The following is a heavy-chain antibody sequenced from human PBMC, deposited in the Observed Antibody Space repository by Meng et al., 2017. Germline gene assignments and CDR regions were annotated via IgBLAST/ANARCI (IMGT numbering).Heavy chain of an antibody. J-gene: IGHJ4*02. Sequence: LLRSGSVVTNAGASVKVSCKASGYTFTSYGISWVRQAPGQGLEWMVWISAYNGNTNYAQKLQGRVTMTTDTSTSTAYMELRSLRSDDTAVYYCARGGIAVAIDYWGQGTLVTVSS. D-gene: IGHD6-19*01. CDR3: ARGGIAVAIDY. CDR2: ISAYNGNT. CDR1: GYTFTSYG. V-gene: IGHV1-18*01.